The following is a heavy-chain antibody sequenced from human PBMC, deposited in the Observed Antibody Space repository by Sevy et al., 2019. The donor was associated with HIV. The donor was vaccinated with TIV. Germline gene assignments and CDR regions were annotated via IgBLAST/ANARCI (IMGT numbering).Heavy chain of an antibody. CDR3: ARDYGDYEHHYYGMDV. Sequence: ASVNFSCKASGYTFTSYGISWVRQAPGQGLEWMGWISAYNGNTNYPQKLQGRVTMTTDTSTSTAYMELRSLRSDDTAVYYCARDYGDYEHHYYGMDVWGQGTTVTVSS. CDR1: GYTFTSYG. V-gene: IGHV1-18*01. CDR2: ISAYNGNT. J-gene: IGHJ6*02. D-gene: IGHD4-17*01.